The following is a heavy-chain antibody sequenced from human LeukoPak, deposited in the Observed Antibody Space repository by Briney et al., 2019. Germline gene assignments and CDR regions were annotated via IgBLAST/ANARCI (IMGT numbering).Heavy chain of an antibody. CDR1: AFTFRSYG. J-gene: IGHJ4*02. Sequence: PGGSLRLSCVASAFTFRSYGMHWVRQAPGKGLEWVAVISYDGSGQYYADSLKGRFTISRDNAKNSLYLQMNSLRAEDTAVYYCARATTGIVGGDYWGQGTLVTVSS. CDR3: ARATTGIVGGDY. D-gene: IGHD1-26*01. CDR2: ISYDGSGQ. V-gene: IGHV3-30*03.